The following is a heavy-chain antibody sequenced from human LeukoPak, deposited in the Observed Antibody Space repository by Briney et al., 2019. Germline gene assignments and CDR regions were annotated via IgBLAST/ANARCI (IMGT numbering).Heavy chain of an antibody. CDR2: ISSTGNTV. D-gene: IGHD2-15*01. CDR3: TKETPQMDV. CDR1: GFTFSSYE. J-gene: IGHJ6*04. Sequence: PGGSLRLSCAASGFTFSSYERNWVRQAPGQGLEWVAYISSTGNTVHYAGSVKGRFTISRDNAKNSLYLQMNRLRAEDTAVYYCTKETPQMDVWGKGTTVIVSS. V-gene: IGHV3-48*03.